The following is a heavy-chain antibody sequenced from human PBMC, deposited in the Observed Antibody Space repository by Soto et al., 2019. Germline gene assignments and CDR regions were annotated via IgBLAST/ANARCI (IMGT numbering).Heavy chain of an antibody. CDR2: ISGSGGSA. J-gene: IGHJ3*01. CDR1: GFTFSNYA. CDR3: MREDSGWNSRRSFAF. V-gene: IGHV3-23*01. D-gene: IGHD6-19*01. Sequence: GGSLRLSCAASGFTFSNYAMNWVRQAPGKGLECVSVISGSGGSAYYADSVQGRFTISRDNSKNTLYMQMNSLRDEETAIYYCMREDSGWNSRRSFAFWGGRTMSTVS.